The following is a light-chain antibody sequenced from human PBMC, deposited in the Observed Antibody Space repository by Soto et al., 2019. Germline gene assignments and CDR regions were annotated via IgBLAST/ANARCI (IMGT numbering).Light chain of an antibody. CDR2: DAS. CDR3: QQRCKLPS. J-gene: IGKJ4*01. Sequence: LTLSLGAVSLSTGERATLSCRASQSISRYLAWYQQKPAQAPRLLIYDASNRATGIPARFSGSGSGTDFTLTISSLEPEDFAVYYCQQRCKLPSFGGGSKVDI. CDR1: QSISRY. V-gene: IGKV3-11*01.